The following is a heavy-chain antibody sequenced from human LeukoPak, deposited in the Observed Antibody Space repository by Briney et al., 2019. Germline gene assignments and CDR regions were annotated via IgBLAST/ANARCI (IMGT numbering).Heavy chain of an antibody. D-gene: IGHD6-6*01. CDR2: IYYSGST. CDR3: ARAPYSSSSVDY. V-gene: IGHV4-31*03. J-gene: IGHJ4*02. CDR1: GGSISSGGYF. Sequence: SETLSLTCTVSGGSISSGGYFWTWIRQQPGKGLEWFGDIYYSGSTYYNPSLKSRVTISVDLSKNQFSLKLSSVTAADTDAYYCARAPYSSSSVDYWGQGTLVTVSS.